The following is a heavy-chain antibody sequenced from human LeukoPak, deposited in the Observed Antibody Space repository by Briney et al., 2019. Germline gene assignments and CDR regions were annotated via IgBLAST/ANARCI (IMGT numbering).Heavy chain of an antibody. J-gene: IGHJ5*02. V-gene: IGHV4-34*01. CDR3: AKRSRWFGELLGWFDP. Sequence: SETLSLTCAVYGGSFSGYYWSWIRQPPGKGLEWIGEINHSGSTNYNPSLKSRVTISADTSKNQFSLKLSSVTAADTAVYYCAKRSRWFGELLGWFDPWGQGTLVTVSS. CDR2: INHSGST. D-gene: IGHD3-10*01. CDR1: GGSFSGYY.